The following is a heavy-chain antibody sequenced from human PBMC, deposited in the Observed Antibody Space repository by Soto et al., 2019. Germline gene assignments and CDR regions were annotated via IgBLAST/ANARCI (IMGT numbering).Heavy chain of an antibody. CDR1: GYTFTSYY. Sequence: QVQLVQSGAEVKKPGASVKVSCKASGYTFTSYYMHWVRQAPGQGLEWMGIINPSGGSTSYAQKFQGRVSMTRDTSTSTVYMELSSLRSEDTAVYYCARDLGIAVAGAGGMDVWGQGTTVTVSS. CDR2: INPSGGST. D-gene: IGHD6-19*01. V-gene: IGHV1-46*03. CDR3: ARDLGIAVAGAGGMDV. J-gene: IGHJ6*02.